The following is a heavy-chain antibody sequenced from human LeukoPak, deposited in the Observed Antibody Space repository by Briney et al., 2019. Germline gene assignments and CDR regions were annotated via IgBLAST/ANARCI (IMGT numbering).Heavy chain of an antibody. CDR3: ARGTEYSSYYYYYYMDV. V-gene: IGHV1-69*05. J-gene: IGHJ6*03. D-gene: IGHD6-6*01. Sequence: SVNVSCTASGGTFSTYAISWVRQAPGQGLEWMGGIIPIFGTANYAQKFQGRVTITTDESTSTAYMELSSLRSEDTAVYYCARGTEYSSYYYYYYMDVWGKGTTVTVSS. CDR2: IIPIFGTA. CDR1: GGTFSTYA.